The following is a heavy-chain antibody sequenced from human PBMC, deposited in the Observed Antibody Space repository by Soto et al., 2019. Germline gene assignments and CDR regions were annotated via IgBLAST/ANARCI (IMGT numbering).Heavy chain of an antibody. CDR3: AQTEDGGRSRTPAGEFDA. CDR1: GFSLSNAGMG. Sequence: QVTLKESGPVLVKPTEPLTLTCTVSGFSLSNAGMGVSWIRQPPGKALEWLAHIFSNDERRFSTSLKNRLTISKDTFNMQVVLIMTNMDPVDTATYYCAQTEDGGRSRTPAGEFDAWGQGTLVTVSS. V-gene: IGHV2-26*01. J-gene: IGHJ5*02. CDR2: IFSNDER. D-gene: IGHD3-16*01.